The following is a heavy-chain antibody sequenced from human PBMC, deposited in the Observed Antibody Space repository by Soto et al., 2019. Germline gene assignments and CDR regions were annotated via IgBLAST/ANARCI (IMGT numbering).Heavy chain of an antibody. D-gene: IGHD3-3*01. J-gene: IGHJ4*02. V-gene: IGHV3-23*01. CDR1: GFTFSSYE. CDR3: ARWSYLDY. CDR2: ISGSGGKT. Sequence: GGSLRLSCAASGFTFSSYEMNWVRQAPGKGLEWVSSISGSGGKTFYADSVKGRFSISRDNSQSTLYLQMNSLRADDTAMYYCARWSYLDYWGQGTRVTVSS.